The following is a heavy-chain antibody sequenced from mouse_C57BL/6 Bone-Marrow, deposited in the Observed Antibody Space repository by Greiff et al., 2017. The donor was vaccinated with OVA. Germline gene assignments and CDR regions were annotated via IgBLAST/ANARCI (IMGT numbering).Heavy chain of an antibody. CDR3: ATGQGGRGDAMDY. CDR2: IDPSDSET. D-gene: IGHD3-3*01. V-gene: IGHV1-52*01. J-gene: IGHJ4*01. Sequence: QVQLQHPGAELVRPGSSVKLSCKASGYTFTSYWMHWVKQRPIQGLEWIGNIDPSDSETHYNQKFKDKATLTVDKSSSTAYMQLSSLTSEDSAVYYCATGQGGRGDAMDYWGQGTSVTVSS. CDR1: GYTFTSYW.